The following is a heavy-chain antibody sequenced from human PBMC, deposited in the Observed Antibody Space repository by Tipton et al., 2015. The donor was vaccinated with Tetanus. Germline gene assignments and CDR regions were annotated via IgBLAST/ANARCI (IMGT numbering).Heavy chain of an antibody. D-gene: IGHD6-13*01. CDR3: ARGQAAGFTVGYYYYYYGMDV. V-gene: IGHV4-34*01. J-gene: IGHJ6*02. Sequence: LRLSCTVYGGSSSGYYWNWIRQPPGKGLEWIGEITDSGSTSYNPALKSRVTISVDTSKNQFSLKLSSVTAADTAVYYCARGQAAGFTVGYYYYYYGMDVWGQGTTVTVSS. CDR1: GGSSSGYY. CDR2: ITDSGST.